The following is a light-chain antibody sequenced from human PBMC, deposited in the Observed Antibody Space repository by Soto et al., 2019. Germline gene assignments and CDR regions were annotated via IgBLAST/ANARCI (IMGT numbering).Light chain of an antibody. V-gene: IGLV2-14*01. CDR2: DVS. J-gene: IGLJ2*01. Sequence: QSALTQPASVSGSPGQSITISCTGTSSDVGGYNYVSWYQQHPGKAPKLMIYDVSNRPSGVSNRFSGSKSGNTASLTISGLQAEDEADYYCSSYTRSSPTVVFGGGTKMTVL. CDR3: SSYTRSSPTVV. CDR1: SSDVGGYNY.